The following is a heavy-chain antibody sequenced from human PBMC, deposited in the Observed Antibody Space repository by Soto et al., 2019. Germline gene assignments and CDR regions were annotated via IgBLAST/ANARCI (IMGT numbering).Heavy chain of an antibody. D-gene: IGHD3-3*01. J-gene: IGHJ4*02. CDR2: SSAYNGGT. CDR3: ARGRRDTLPVLEWLSYFDY. CDR1: GFSFNNYG. Sequence: QVHLVQSGVEVKKPGASVKLSCKASGFSFNNYGFAWVRQAPGQGREWVGWSSAYNGGTNYAEDLRDGITTTTDTSTDTTYMELRSLTSDDTAIYYCARGRRDTLPVLEWLSYFDYWGQGTLVVVSS. V-gene: IGHV1-18*04.